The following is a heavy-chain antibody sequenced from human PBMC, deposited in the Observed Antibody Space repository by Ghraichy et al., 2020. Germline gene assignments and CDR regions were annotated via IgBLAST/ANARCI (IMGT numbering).Heavy chain of an antibody. CDR1: GYSIRSGYF. CDR3: ARPSSHNDLEGFDI. D-gene: IGHD1-1*01. CDR2: VYHTGST. Sequence: SQTLSLTCTVSGYSIRSGYFWGWVRQSPGKVLEWIGSVYHTGSTHHNPSLERRLTILVDTSMNHFSLKLRSVTAADTAVYYCARPSSHNDLEGFDIWGQGTVVIVSS. J-gene: IGHJ3*02. V-gene: IGHV4-38-2*02.